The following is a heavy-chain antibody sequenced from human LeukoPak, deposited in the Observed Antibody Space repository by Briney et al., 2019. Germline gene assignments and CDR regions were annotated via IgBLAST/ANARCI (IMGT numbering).Heavy chain of an antibody. CDR2: INSDGSST. CDR1: GFTFSSYW. D-gene: IGHD3-10*01. V-gene: IGHV3-74*01. J-gene: IGHJ6*03. Sequence: PGGSLRLFCAASGFTFSSYWMHWVRQAPGKGLVWVSRINSDGSSTSYADSVKGRFTISRDNAKNTLYLQMNSLRAEDTAVYYCARGGSGNKSYYYYYMDVWGKGTTVTVSS. CDR3: ARGGSGNKSYYYYYMDV.